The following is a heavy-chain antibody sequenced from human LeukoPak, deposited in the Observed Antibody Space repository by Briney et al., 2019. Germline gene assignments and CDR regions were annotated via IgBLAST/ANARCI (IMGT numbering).Heavy chain of an antibody. CDR2: ISDSGIT. Sequence: SETLSLSCTVSGDSVSSGYWTWIRQSPGKGLEWIGYISDSGITDYNPSLKSRLTISVDTSNNKFSLNLHSLTAADTAVYYCAGRGHRYSRDWGQGILVTVSS. J-gene: IGHJ1*01. D-gene: IGHD2-15*01. CDR1: GDSVSSGY. CDR3: AGRGHRYSRD. V-gene: IGHV4-4*09.